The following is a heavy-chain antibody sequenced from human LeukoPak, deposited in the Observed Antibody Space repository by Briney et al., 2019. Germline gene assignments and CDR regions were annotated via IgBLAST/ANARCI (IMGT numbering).Heavy chain of an antibody. CDR1: GGTFSSYA. CDR2: IIPVFGTA. Sequence: SVKVSCKASGGTFSSYAISWVRQAPGQGLEWMGGIIPVFGTANYAQKFQGRVTITADESTSTAYMELSSLRSEDTAVYYCARDQKPMTYASEKGPRKSYYYYYGMDVWGQGTTVTVSS. V-gene: IGHV1-69*13. CDR3: ARDQKPMTYASEKGPRKSYYYYYGMDV. J-gene: IGHJ6*02. D-gene: IGHD1-14*01.